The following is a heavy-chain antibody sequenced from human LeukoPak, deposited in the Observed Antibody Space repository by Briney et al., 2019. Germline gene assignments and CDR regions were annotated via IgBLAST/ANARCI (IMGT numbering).Heavy chain of an antibody. CDR1: GFTSSSYW. Sequence: GGSLRLSCAASGFTSSSYWMSWVRQAPGKGLEWVANIKQDGSEKYYVDSVKGRFTISRDNAKNSLYLQMNSLRAEDTAVYYCARDATGSGSLRDAFDIWGQGTMVTVSS. CDR2: IKQDGSEK. J-gene: IGHJ3*02. V-gene: IGHV3-7*01. CDR3: ARDATGSGSLRDAFDI. D-gene: IGHD3-10*01.